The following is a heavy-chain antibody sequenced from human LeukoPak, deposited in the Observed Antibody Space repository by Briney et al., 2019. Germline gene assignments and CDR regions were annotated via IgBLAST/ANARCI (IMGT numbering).Heavy chain of an antibody. V-gene: IGHV3-21*01. D-gene: IGHD5-18*01. J-gene: IGHJ4*02. CDR3: ARRATTERGYSYGLDY. Sequence: GGSLRLSCAASGFTFSRYSMNWVRQAPGEGLEWVSSISSSSYIYYADSVKGRFTISRDNARNSLYLQMNSLRAEDTAVYYCARRATTERGYSYGLDYWGQGTLVTVSS. CDR2: ISSSSYI. CDR1: GFTFSRYS.